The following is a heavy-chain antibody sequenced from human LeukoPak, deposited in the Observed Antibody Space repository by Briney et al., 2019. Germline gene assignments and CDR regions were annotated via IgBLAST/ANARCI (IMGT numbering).Heavy chain of an antibody. J-gene: IGHJ4*02. V-gene: IGHV1-69*06. Sequence: ASVKVSCKASGYTFTSYAISWVRQAPGQGLEWMGGIIPIFGTANYAQKFQGRVTITADKSTSTAYMELSSLRSEDTAVYYCNYYDSSGYYRGIDYWGQGTLVTVSS. D-gene: IGHD3-22*01. CDR3: NYYDSSGYYRGIDY. CDR2: IIPIFGTA. CDR1: GYTFTSYA.